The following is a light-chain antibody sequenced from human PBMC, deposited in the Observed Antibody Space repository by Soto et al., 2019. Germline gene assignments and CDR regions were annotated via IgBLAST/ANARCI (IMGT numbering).Light chain of an antibody. V-gene: IGLV2-23*02. CDR1: SSNVGSYKL. J-gene: IGLJ1*01. Sequence: QSALTQPASVSGSPGQSITISCTGTSSNVGSYKLVSWYQQHPGKAPKLMIFEVNKRPSGVSNRFSGSKSGNTASLTISGLKVEEEGDYYCCSSGGSPTYVFGTGTKLTVL. CDR3: CSSGGSPTYV. CDR2: EVN.